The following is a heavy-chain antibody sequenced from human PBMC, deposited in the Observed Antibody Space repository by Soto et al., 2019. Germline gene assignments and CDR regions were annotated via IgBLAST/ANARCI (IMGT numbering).Heavy chain of an antibody. Sequence: KTSETLSLTCAVYGGSFSGYYWSWIRQPPGKGLEWIGEINHSGSTNYNPSLKSRVTISVDTSKNQFSLKLSSVTAADTAVYYCARVKVGGYCSGGSCYSENPYYCSMYVWGPGTTVTVPS. CDR1: GGSFSGYY. J-gene: IGHJ6*02. CDR2: INHSGST. CDR3: ARVKVGGYCSGGSCYSENPYYCSMYV. V-gene: IGHV4-34*01. D-gene: IGHD2-15*01.